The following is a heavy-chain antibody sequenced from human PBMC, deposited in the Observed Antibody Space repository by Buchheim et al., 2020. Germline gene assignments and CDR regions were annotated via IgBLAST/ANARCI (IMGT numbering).Heavy chain of an antibody. V-gene: IGHV3-33*01. CDR3: ARDVAVARIHWFDP. CDR2: IWYDGSNK. Sequence: VQLVESGGGVVQPGRSLRLSCAASGFTFSSYGMHWVRQAPGKGLEWVAVIWYDGSNKYYADSVKGRFTISRDNSKNTLYLQMNSLRAEDTAVYYCARDVAVARIHWFDPWGQGTL. D-gene: IGHD6-19*01. CDR1: GFTFSSYG. J-gene: IGHJ5*02.